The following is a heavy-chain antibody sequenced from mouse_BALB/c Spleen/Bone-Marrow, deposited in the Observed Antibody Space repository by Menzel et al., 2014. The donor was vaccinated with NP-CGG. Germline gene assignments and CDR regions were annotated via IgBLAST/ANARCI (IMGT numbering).Heavy chain of an antibody. D-gene: IGHD2-3*01. CDR2: INPDSRTI. CDR1: GFDFSRYW. V-gene: IGHV4-1*02. Sequence: EVKLMESGGGLVQPGGSLEVSCAASGFDFSRYWMSWVRQAPGKGLEWIGEINPDSRTINYTPSLKDKFIISRDNAKNTLYLQMSKVISEDTALYYCSKLGYYGGFAYWGQGTLVTVSA. CDR3: SKLGYYGGFAY. J-gene: IGHJ3*01.